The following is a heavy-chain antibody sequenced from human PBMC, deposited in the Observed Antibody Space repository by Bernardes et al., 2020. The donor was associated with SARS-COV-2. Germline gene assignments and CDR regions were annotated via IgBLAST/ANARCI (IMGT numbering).Heavy chain of an antibody. CDR2: INPNSGGT. Sequence: ASVKVSCMASGYTFTGYYMHWVRQAPGQGLEWMGWINPNSGGTNYAQKFQGWVTMTRDTSISTAYMELSRLRSDDTAVYYCARDDVDTAMAADYWGQGTLVTVSS. CDR1: GYTFTGYY. V-gene: IGHV1-2*04. J-gene: IGHJ4*02. CDR3: ARDDVDTAMAADY. D-gene: IGHD5-18*01.